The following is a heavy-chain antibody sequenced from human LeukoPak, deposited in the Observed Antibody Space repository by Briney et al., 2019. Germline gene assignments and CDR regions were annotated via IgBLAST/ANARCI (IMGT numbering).Heavy chain of an antibody. Sequence: GGSLRLSCAASGFTFNTYAMNWVRQAPGKGLEWISYISSSSSTIYYADSVRGRFSISRDNAKNSVYLEMSSQGDDDTAFYYCMRVGGFQLPKFDYWGRGTLVTVSS. V-gene: IGHV3-48*02. CDR1: GFTFNTYA. J-gene: IGHJ4*02. D-gene: IGHD3-16*01. CDR3: MRVGGFQLPKFDY. CDR2: ISSSSSTI.